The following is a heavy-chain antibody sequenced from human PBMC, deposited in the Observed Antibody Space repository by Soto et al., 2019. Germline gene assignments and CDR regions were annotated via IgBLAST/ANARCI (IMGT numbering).Heavy chain of an antibody. CDR1: GFTFSSYL. Sequence: PGGSLRLSCAASGFTFSSYLMSWVRQSPGKGLEWVANIKQDGSEKYYVDSVKGRFTISRDNAKNSLYLQMNSLRAEDTAVYYCARVFDAFDIWGQGTMVTVSS. V-gene: IGHV3-7*03. CDR3: ARVFDAFDI. CDR2: IKQDGSEK. J-gene: IGHJ3*02.